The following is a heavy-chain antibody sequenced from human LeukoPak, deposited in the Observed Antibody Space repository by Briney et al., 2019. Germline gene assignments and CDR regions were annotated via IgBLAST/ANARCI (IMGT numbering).Heavy chain of an antibody. V-gene: IGHV3-21*01. CDR3: GRVGGRSKAAKGDAFDI. Sequence: GGSLRLSCAASGFTFSNYAMSWVRQAPGKGLEWVSSISSGSTYMYYADSVKGRFTISRDNAQNSMYLQMNSLRAEDTAVYYCGRVGGRSKAAKGDAFDIWGQGTMVTVSS. CDR2: ISSGSTYM. D-gene: IGHD6-6*01. J-gene: IGHJ3*02. CDR1: GFTFSNYA.